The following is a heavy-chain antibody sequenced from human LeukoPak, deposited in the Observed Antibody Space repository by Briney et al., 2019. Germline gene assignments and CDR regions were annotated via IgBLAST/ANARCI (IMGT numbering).Heavy chain of an antibody. J-gene: IGHJ5*02. Sequence: GGSLRLSCAASGFTFDDYAMHWVRQAPGKGLEWVSGISWNSGSIGYADSVKGRFTISRDNAKNSLYLQMNSLRAEDTALNYCAKGGCSSTSCYLWFDPWGQGTLVTVSS. V-gene: IGHV3-9*01. CDR3: AKGGCSSTSCYLWFDP. CDR1: GFTFDDYA. CDR2: ISWNSGSI. D-gene: IGHD2-2*01.